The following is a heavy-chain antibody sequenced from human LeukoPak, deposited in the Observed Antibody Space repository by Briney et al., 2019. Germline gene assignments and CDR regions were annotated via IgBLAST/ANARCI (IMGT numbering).Heavy chain of an antibody. D-gene: IGHD6-6*01. CDR3: ARHWGSSSSGYYYYGMDV. J-gene: IGHJ6*02. V-gene: IGHV5-10-1*01. CDR1: GYSFTSYW. Sequence: GESLRISCKGSGYSFTSYWISWVRQMPGKGLEWMGRIDPSDSYTNYSPSFQGHVTISADKSISTAYLQWSSLKAPDTAMYYCARHWGSSSSGYYYYGMDVWGQGTTVTVSS. CDR2: IDPSDSYT.